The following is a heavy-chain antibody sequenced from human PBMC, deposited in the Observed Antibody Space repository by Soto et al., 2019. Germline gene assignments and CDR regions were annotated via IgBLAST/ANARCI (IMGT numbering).Heavy chain of an antibody. J-gene: IGHJ4*02. V-gene: IGHV4-61*01. CDR3: ARDHYDYGDYCFDY. D-gene: IGHD4-17*01. CDR1: GGSVSSGSYY. CDR2: IYYSGST. Sequence: PSETLSLTCTVSGGSVSSGSYYWSWIRQPPGKGLEWIGYIYYSGSTNYNPSLKSRVTISVDTSKNQFSLKLSSVTAADTAVYYCARDHYDYGDYCFDYWGQGTLVTVSS.